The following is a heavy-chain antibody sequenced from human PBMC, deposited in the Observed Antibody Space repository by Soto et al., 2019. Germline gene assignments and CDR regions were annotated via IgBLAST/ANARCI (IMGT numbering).Heavy chain of an antibody. Sequence: RGSLRLSCAASGFTFSGSAMHWVRQASGKGLEWVGRIRSKANSYATAYAASVKGRFTISRDDSKNTAYLQMNSLKTEDTAVYYCTRHVRYGPGGSVSYGMDVWGQGTTVTVSS. CDR1: GFTFSGSA. CDR3: TRHVRYGPGGSVSYGMDV. J-gene: IGHJ6*02. D-gene: IGHD3-10*01. CDR2: IRSKANSYAT. V-gene: IGHV3-73*01.